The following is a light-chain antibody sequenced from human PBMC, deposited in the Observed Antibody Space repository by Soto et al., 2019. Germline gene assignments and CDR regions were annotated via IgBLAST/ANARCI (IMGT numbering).Light chain of an antibody. V-gene: IGKV1-8*01. CDR3: QQTNNFQIT. J-gene: IGKJ5*01. Sequence: AIRMTQSPSSFSASTGDRVTITCRASQGISSYLAWYQQKPGKAPKLLIYAASTLQSGVPSRFSGSGSGTDFTLTISCLQSEDFATYYCQQTNNFQITFGQGTRLEIK. CDR1: QGISSY. CDR2: AAS.